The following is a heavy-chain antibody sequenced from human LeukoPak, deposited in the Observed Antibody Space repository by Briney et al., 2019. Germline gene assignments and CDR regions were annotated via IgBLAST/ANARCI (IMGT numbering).Heavy chain of an antibody. CDR2: IKTKTEGGTT. CDR1: GFTFSNVW. Sequence: GGSLRLSCEGSGFTFSNVWMNWVRQASGKGLEWIGRIKTKTEGGTTEYAAPMKGRFTISRDDSKNTMYLQMNSLETEDTALYYCVTRVKSTGDYWGQGTLVTVSS. CDR3: VTRVKSTGDY. D-gene: IGHD1-14*01. V-gene: IGHV3-15*01. J-gene: IGHJ4*02.